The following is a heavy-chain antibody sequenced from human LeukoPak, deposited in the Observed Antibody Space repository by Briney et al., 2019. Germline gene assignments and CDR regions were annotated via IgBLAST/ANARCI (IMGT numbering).Heavy chain of an antibody. D-gene: IGHD3-16*01. J-gene: IGHJ3*02. CDR2: IKSKTDGGTT. CDR1: GFTFSSYA. CDR3: TTDAGPPLWAAKPYAFDI. Sequence: GGSLRLSCAASGFTFSSYAMSWVRQAPGKGLEWVGRIKSKTDGGTTDYAAPVKGRFTISRDDSKNTLYLQMNSLKTEDTAVYYCTTDAGPPLWAAKPYAFDIWGQGTMVTVSS. V-gene: IGHV3-15*01.